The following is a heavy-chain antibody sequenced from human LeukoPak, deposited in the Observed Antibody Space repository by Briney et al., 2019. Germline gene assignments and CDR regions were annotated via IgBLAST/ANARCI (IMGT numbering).Heavy chain of an antibody. V-gene: IGHV1-2*02. CDR3: ARLEGRGYSSSSS. D-gene: IGHD6-6*01. CDR1: GYTFTGYY. Sequence: ASVKVSCKASGYTFTGYYMHWVRQAPGQGLEWMGWINPNSGGTNYAQKFQGRVTMTRDTSISTAYMELSRLRSDDTAVYYCARLEGRGYSSSSSWGQGTLVTVSS. J-gene: IGHJ4*02. CDR2: INPNSGGT.